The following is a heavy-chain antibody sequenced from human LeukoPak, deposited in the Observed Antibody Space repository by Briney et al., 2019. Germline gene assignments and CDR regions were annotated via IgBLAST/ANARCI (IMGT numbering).Heavy chain of an antibody. J-gene: IGHJ6*02. CDR3: AREDPQTTVPEGMDV. Sequence: PSETLSLTCTVSGGSISYYYWSWIRQSPGKGLEWIGYIYYGGTTNYNPSLKSRVTISVDTSKNQFSLQLRSVTAADTAVYYCAREDPQTTVPEGMDVWGQGTTVIVSS. CDR1: GGSISYYY. D-gene: IGHD4-17*01. CDR2: IYYGGTT. V-gene: IGHV4-59*01.